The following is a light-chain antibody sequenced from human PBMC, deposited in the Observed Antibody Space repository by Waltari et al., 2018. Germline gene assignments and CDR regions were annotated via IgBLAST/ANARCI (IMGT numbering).Light chain of an antibody. J-gene: IGKJ2*01. CDR1: QSVDAW. CDR3: QQYSSYPPT. Sequence: DIQMTHSLSTLSASVGDRVTITCRASQSVDAWLAWYQQKPGKAPKILIYKASNLESGVPSRFSGSGSGTEFSLTITSLQPDDFGTYYCQQYSSYPPTFGQGSKLEI. CDR2: KAS. V-gene: IGKV1-5*03.